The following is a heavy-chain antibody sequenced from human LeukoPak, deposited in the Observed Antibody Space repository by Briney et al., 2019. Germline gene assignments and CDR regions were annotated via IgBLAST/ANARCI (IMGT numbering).Heavy chain of an antibody. CDR3: ARAPLWFGELLPQGKFDP. V-gene: IGHV1/OR15-1*01. J-gene: IGHJ5*02. D-gene: IGHD3-10*01. CDR1: GYIFTDYY. CDR2: INPNSGGT. Sequence: ASVKVSCKASGYIFTDYYMHWVRQAPGQELGWMGRINPNSGGTNYAQKFQGRVTMTRDTSISTAYTELSSLRSEDTATYYCARAPLWFGELLPQGKFDPWGQGILVSVSS.